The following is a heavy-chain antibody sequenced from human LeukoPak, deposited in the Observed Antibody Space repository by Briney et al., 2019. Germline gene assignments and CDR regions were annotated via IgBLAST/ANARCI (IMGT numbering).Heavy chain of an antibody. V-gene: IGHV1-69*13. D-gene: IGHD5-18*01. Sequence: SVKVSCKAFGGTFSSYAISWVRQAPGQGLEWMGGIIPIFGTASYAQKFQGRVTITADESTSIAYMELSSLRSEDTAVYYCARGTTMVTNYFDYWGQGTLVTVSS. CDR2: IIPIFGTA. CDR1: GGTFSSYA. J-gene: IGHJ4*02. CDR3: ARGTTMVTNYFDY.